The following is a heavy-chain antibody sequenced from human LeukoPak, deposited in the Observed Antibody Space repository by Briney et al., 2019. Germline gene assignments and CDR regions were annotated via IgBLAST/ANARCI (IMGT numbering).Heavy chain of an antibody. V-gene: IGHV4-59*12. D-gene: IGHD4-11*01. CDR3: ARHYIPDYTFDY. CDR2: IFYSGHS. J-gene: IGHJ4*02. Sequence: SETLSLTCSVSGAFSSRYYWSWVRQPLGKGLEWLGYIFYSGHSNYNPSLTSRISMSVDTSKAQFSLELTSVTAADTAVYYCARHYIPDYTFDYWGQGTLVTVSS. CDR1: GAFSSRYY.